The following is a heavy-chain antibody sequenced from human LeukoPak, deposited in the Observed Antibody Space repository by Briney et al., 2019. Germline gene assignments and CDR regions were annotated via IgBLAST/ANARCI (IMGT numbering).Heavy chain of an antibody. Sequence: PGGSLRLSCAVSGFTFKLYWMHWVRQAPGKGPVWVSRNDDGSDTTYADSVKGRFTISRDDAKNMLFLQMNSLRAEDTAVYYCVRGGPSTWSWGQGTLVTVSS. J-gene: IGHJ5*02. CDR3: VRGGPSTWS. D-gene: IGHD2-15*01. CDR1: GFTFKLYW. V-gene: IGHV3-74*01. CDR2: NDDGSDT.